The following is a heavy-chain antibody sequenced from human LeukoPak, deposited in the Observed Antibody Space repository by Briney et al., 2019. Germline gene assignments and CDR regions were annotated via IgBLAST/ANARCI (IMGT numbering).Heavy chain of an antibody. Sequence: GGSLRLSCAASGFTFSFYAMHWVRQAPGKGLEWVSSISSSSNYIYYADSVKGRFTISRDNAKNSLYLQMDSLRAEDTAVYYCARGVNGFDIWGQGTMVTVSS. V-gene: IGHV3-21*01. CDR3: ARGVNGFDI. D-gene: IGHD3-22*01. J-gene: IGHJ3*02. CDR2: ISSSSNYI. CDR1: GFTFSFYA.